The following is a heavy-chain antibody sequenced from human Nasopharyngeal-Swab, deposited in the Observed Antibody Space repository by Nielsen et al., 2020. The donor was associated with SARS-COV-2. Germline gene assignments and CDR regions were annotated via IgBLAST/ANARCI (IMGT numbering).Heavy chain of an antibody. V-gene: IGHV3-30*18. CDR1: GFTFISYG. D-gene: IGHD3-22*01. CDR3: AKGKYYYDTSGFYPFDD. J-gene: IGHJ4*02. CDR2: ISHDGSNK. Sequence: GESLKISCAASGFTFISYGMQWVRKDPGKGQERVAVISHDGSNKYYVDSVKGRFTISRDDSKNTLYLQMNSLRAEDTAVYYCAKGKYYYDTSGFYPFDDWGQGTLVTVSS.